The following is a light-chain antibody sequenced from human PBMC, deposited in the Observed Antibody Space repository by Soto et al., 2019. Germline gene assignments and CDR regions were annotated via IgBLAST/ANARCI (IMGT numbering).Light chain of an antibody. V-gene: IGKV3-20*01. CDR1: RSVRSNY. Sequence: EIVLTQSPGTLSLSPGERATLACRASRSVRSNYLAWYQQKPGQAPRLLIYGASSRATGIPDRFSGSGSGADFTLTISRLEPEDLAVYYCQQYHTSPLMFGQGTKVDIK. J-gene: IGKJ1*01. CDR3: QQYHTSPLM. CDR2: GAS.